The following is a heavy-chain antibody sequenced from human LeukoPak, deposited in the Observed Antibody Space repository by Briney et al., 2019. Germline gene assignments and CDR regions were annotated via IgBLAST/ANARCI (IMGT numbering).Heavy chain of an antibody. D-gene: IGHD1-26*01. CDR2: ISSASGSI. J-gene: IGHJ2*01. CDR3: VTTWGAHYWYFDL. Sequence: GGSLRLSFAASGFTFSSYSMNWVRQAPGKGLEWVSYISSASGSIYYADSVKGRFTISRDNAKNSLYLQMNSLRAEDTAVYYCVTTWGAHYWYFDLWGRGALVTVSS. V-gene: IGHV3-48*04. CDR1: GFTFSSYS.